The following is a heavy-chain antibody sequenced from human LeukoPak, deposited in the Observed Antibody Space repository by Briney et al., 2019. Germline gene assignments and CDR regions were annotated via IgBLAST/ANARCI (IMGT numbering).Heavy chain of an antibody. D-gene: IGHD2-8*01. CDR1: GGSISSYY. V-gene: IGHV4-4*09. CDR2: IYTSGST. J-gene: IGHJ5*02. Sequence: PSETLSLTCTVSGGSISSYYWSWIRQPPGKGLEWIGYIYTSGSTNYNPSLKSRVTISVDTPKNQFSLKLSSVTAADTAVYYCARQGTNRGSRSWFDPWGQGTLVTVSS. CDR3: ARQGTNRGSRSWFDP.